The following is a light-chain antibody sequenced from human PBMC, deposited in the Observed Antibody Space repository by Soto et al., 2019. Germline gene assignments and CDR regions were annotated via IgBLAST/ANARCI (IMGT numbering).Light chain of an antibody. J-gene: IGKJ2*01. CDR3: QQYNNWPLYT. Sequence: EIVMTQSPATRSVSPGERATLSCRASQSVGGNLAWYQQRPGRAPRLLIYDASTRATDIPARFSGSGSGTEFTLTISILQSEDFALYYCQQYNNWPLYTFGQGTKLEIK. CDR1: QSVGGN. V-gene: IGKV3-15*01. CDR2: DAS.